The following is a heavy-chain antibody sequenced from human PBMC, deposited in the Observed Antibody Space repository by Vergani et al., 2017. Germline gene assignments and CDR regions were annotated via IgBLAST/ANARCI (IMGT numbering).Heavy chain of an antibody. J-gene: IGHJ3*02. CDR1: GFTFSSYG. CDR2: ISYDGSNK. CDR3: AKVRGSYYLVGAFDI. V-gene: IGHV3-30*18. Sequence: QVQLVESGGGVVQPGRSLRLSCAASGFTFSSYGMHWVRQAPGKGLEWVAVISYDGSNKYYADSVKGRFTISRDNSKNTLYLQMNSLRAEDTAVYYCAKVRGSYYLVGAFDIWGQGTMVTVSS. D-gene: IGHD1-26*01.